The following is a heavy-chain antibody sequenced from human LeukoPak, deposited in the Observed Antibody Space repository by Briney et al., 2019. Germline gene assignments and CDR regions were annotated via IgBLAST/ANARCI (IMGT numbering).Heavy chain of an antibody. V-gene: IGHV4-39*01. CDR2: IYYSGST. D-gene: IGHD2-2*01. J-gene: IGHJ4*02. CDR3: AGTGTSWGGYYFDY. Sequence: ASETLSLTCTVSGCSISSSSYYWGWIRQPPGKGLEWVGSIYYSGSTYYNPSLNSRVTITVDTSKNQFSLMLSSVTAADTVVYYCAGTGTSWGGYYFDYWGQGTLVTVPS. CDR1: GCSISSSSYY.